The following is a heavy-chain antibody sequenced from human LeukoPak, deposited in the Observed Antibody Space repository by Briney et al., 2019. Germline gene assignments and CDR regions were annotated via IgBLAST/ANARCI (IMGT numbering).Heavy chain of an antibody. CDR2: IRYDGSNK. CDR1: GFTFSSYG. J-gene: IGHJ6*03. D-gene: IGHD5-18*01. CDR3: ARVGTPMVTIVAPYYMDV. V-gene: IGHV3-30*02. Sequence: AGSPRLSCAASGFTFSSYGMHWVRQAPGKGLEWVAFIRYDGSNKYYADSVKGRLTISRDNSKNTLYLQMSSVRAEDTAVYYCARVGTPMVTIVAPYYMDVWGKGTTVTVSS.